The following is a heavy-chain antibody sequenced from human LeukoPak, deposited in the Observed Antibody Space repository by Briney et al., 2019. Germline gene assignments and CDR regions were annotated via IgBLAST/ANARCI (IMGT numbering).Heavy chain of an antibody. D-gene: IGHD4-17*01. CDR2: IYYSGST. V-gene: IGHV4-31*09. CDR3: DSAFPFDDYGDPEAVYI. J-gene: IGHJ3*02. Sequence: SETLPHTHSVSGVPLFSLVFYWRWIRQHPGKGLEWIGNIYYSGSTYYNPSLKSRVTISVDRSKNQFSLKLPSVTAPDTAGYYCDSAFPFDDYGDPEAVYICGQGTMVTVSS. CDR1: GVPLFSLVFY.